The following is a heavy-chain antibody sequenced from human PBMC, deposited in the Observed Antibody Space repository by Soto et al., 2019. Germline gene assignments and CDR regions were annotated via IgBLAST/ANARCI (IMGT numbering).Heavy chain of an antibody. V-gene: IGHV2-5*01. CDR3: GHWGYSTGWSDD. CDR1: GFSLSTTAVG. CDR2: IYWSDEK. Sequence: VSGPTLVNPTQTLTLTCTVSGFSLSTTAVGVGWVRQPPGKSLEWLGLIYWSDEKRYSPSLKTRLTITKDASKNQVVLTMINMDPVDTATYYCGHWGYSTGWSDDWGQGSPVTVSS. D-gene: IGHD6-19*01. J-gene: IGHJ4*02.